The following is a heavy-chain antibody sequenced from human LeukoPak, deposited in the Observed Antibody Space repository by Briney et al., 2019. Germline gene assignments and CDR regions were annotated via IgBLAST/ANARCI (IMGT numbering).Heavy chain of an antibody. V-gene: IGHV4-39*02. Sequence: SETLSLTCTVSGGSISSSDYYWGWIRQSPGKGLEWIGRISYSGSTYYNPSLKSRVTISVDTSKNHFSLRLSSVTAADTAVYYCARLTHSYYSDTSGYYPYYYMDVWGKGTTVTVTS. CDR2: ISYSGST. J-gene: IGHJ6*03. CDR3: ARLTHSYYSDTSGYYPYYYMDV. D-gene: IGHD3-22*01. CDR1: GGSISSSDYY.